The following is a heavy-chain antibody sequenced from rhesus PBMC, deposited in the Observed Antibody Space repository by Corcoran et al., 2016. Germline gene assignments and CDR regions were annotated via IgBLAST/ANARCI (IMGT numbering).Heavy chain of an antibody. Sequence: QVQLQELGPGLVKPSETLSLICAVSGGSFSDYWWTWIRQPPGKGLEWIGEINGKIGSTNSNPSRKRRVTITKDASKNQFSLKLTSVTAADTAVYYCASRFLSGPVWGQGVLVTVSS. J-gene: IGHJ4*01. CDR2: INGKIGST. CDR1: GGSFSDYW. CDR3: ASRFLSGPV. V-gene: IGHV4-80*01. D-gene: IGHD2-21*01.